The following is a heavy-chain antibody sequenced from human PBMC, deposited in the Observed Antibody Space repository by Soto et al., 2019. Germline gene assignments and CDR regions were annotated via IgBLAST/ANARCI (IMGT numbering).Heavy chain of an antibody. D-gene: IGHD3-10*01. Sequence: SETLSLTCNVSGGYISTYYWSWIRQPAGKGLEWIGRIHASGNTDYNPSLKSRVTISVDTSKNQFSLKLSSVTAADTAVYYCARYGSGSSYYYYYGMDVWGQGTTVTVSS. CDR2: IHASGNT. CDR1: GGYISTYY. CDR3: ARYGSGSSYYYYYGMDV. J-gene: IGHJ6*02. V-gene: IGHV4-4*07.